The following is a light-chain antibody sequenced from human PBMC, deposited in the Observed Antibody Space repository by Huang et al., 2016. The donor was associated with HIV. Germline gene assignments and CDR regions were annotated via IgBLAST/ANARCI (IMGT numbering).Light chain of an antibody. J-gene: IGKJ1*01. CDR3: LQHKAFHLPT. CDR1: QDIFNH. CDR2: AVS. V-gene: IGKV1-17*03. Sequence: DIQMTQSPSAMSASVGDRVTITCRTNQDIFNHLAWFQQKPGRAPKRLIYAVSSLQSGGPSRVSGSGSGTEFTLTINNLQPEDFATYYCLQHKAFHLPTFGQGTQVE.